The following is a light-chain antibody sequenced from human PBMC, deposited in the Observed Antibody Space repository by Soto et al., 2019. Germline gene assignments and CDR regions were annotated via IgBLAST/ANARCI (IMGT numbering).Light chain of an antibody. CDR1: SSDVGAYNY. J-gene: IGLJ2*01. Sequence: QSALTQPASVSGSPGQSITISCTGTSSDVGAYNYVSWYQQHPGKAPKVMIFEVTNRPSGVSGRFSGSKSANTASLTISGLQFEDEADYYCSSYTVSSAPVIFGGGTKLTVL. V-gene: IGLV2-14*01. CDR2: EVT. CDR3: SSYTVSSAPVI.